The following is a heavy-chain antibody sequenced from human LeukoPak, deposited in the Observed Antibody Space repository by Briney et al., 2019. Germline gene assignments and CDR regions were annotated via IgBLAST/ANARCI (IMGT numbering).Heavy chain of an antibody. D-gene: IGHD5-18*01. CDR2: ISGSGTVT. CDR3: AKDRGHNYGFGDDY. V-gene: IGHV3-23*01. J-gene: IGHJ4*02. Sequence: PGGSLRLSCAASGFTFSSYAMNWVHQAPGKGLEWVSAISGSGTVTYYTDSVKGRFTISRDNSKNTLYLQMNSLRAEDTAVYYCAKDRGHNYGFGDDYWGQGTLVTVSS. CDR1: GFTFSSYA.